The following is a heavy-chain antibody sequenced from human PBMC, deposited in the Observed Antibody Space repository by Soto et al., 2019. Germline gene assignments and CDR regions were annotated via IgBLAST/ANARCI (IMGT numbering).Heavy chain of an antibody. J-gene: IGHJ4*02. CDR3: ARDRGFGEPSDY. Sequence: QVQLVESGGGVVQPGRSLRLSCVASGFTFRTYGMHWVRQAPGKGLEWVALIWYDGDNKWYADSVKGRFTISRDNSNNTLHLQRNSLRAEDTAVYYCARDRGFGEPSDYWGQGTLVSVSS. V-gene: IGHV3-33*01. D-gene: IGHD3-10*01. CDR1: GFTFRTYG. CDR2: IWYDGDNK.